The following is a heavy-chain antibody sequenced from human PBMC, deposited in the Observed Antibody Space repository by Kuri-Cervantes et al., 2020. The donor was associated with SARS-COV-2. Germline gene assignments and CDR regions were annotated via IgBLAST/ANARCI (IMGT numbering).Heavy chain of an antibody. Sequence: GGSLRLSCVASGFNFSTTDMNWVRQAPGKGLEWVSILWYDGTYKSYSDSVRGRFTISRDNSKNILYLQMDSLRVEDTAIYYCARDPYYYDSSGYSVCYFDYWGQGTLVTVSS. CDR1: GFNFSTTD. CDR2: LWYDGTYK. CDR3: ARDPYYYDSSGYSVCYFDY. V-gene: IGHV3-33*08. J-gene: IGHJ4*02. D-gene: IGHD3-22*01.